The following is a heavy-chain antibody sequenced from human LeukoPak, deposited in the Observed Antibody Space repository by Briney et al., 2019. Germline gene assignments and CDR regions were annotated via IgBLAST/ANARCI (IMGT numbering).Heavy chain of an antibody. CDR1: GASISSHY. V-gene: IGHV4-59*11. CDR2: IYDRGSA. D-gene: IGHD1-26*01. CDR3: AKIEVGRFDP. Sequence: SETLSLTCTVTGASISSHYWCWIRQTPGTGLEWIGDIYDRGSATYNPSLKSRVSISVDTSRNQFSLNLRSVTAADTAVYYCAKIEVGRFDPWGQGTLVTVSS. J-gene: IGHJ5*02.